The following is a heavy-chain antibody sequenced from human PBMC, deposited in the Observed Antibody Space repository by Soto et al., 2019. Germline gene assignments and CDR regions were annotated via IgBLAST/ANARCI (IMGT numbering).Heavy chain of an antibody. CDR3: AREQYEFGDLYYVDY. CDR1: GYDFERFT. Sequence: ASVKVSCKASGYDFERFTISWVRQARGQGLEWMGLISPYSGSRYYAEKFQGRVTMTTDTSTSTAYMELRSLTSDDTAVYFCAREQYEFGDLYYVDYWGQGTLVTVSS. J-gene: IGHJ4*02. D-gene: IGHD4-17*01. V-gene: IGHV1-18*04. CDR2: ISPYSGSR.